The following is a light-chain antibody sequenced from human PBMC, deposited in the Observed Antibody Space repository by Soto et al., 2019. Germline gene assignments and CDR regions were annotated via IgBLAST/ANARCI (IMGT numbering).Light chain of an antibody. Sequence: DIQMTQSPSSLYASVGDRVTITCRARQSISSYLYWYQQKPGKAPKPLIYAASSLQSGFPSSFGGRRSGTDFALTIISLQSEDFATYYCQQSDSTPFPFGPGTKVDIK. CDR2: AAS. CDR3: QQSDSTPFP. CDR1: QSISSY. J-gene: IGKJ3*01. V-gene: IGKV1-39*01.